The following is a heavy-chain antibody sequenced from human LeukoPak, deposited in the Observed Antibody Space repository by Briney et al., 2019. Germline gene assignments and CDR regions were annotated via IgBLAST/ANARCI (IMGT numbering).Heavy chain of an antibody. V-gene: IGHV3-74*01. CDR1: GFTFSSYW. CDR3: AIHGGGTIRIEAFDV. J-gene: IGHJ3*01. CDR2: ISGDGRDI. D-gene: IGHD3-3*01. Sequence: GGSLRLSCAVSGFTFSSYWMHWVRQAPGKGLEWVSAISGDGRDIFYADAVKGRFTISRDNSKNTLYLQMNSPRDEDTALYYCAIHGGGTIRIEAFDVWGQGTMVTISS.